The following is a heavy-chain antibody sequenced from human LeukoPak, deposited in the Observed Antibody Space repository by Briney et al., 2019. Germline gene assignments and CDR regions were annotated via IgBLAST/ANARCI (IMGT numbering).Heavy chain of an antibody. D-gene: IGHD3-22*01. V-gene: IGHV3-30*03. CDR3: ARGPGSGYYLMYNWFDP. CDR1: GFTFSSYG. CDR2: ISYDGSNK. J-gene: IGHJ5*02. Sequence: PGGPLRLSCAASGFTFSSYGMHWVRQAPGKGLEWVAVISYDGSNKYYADSVKGRFTISRDNAKNSLYLQMNSLRAADTAVYYCARGPGSGYYLMYNWFDPWGQGTLVTVSS.